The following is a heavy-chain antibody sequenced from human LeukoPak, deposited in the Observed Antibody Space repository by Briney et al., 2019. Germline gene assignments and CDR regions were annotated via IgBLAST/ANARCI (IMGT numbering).Heavy chain of an antibody. D-gene: IGHD5-12*01. J-gene: IGHJ6*03. CDR3: ARTTEGYAGGPGYSYYYYMDV. CDR1: GASINSNNW. Sequence: SETLSLTCAVSGASINSNNWWTWVRQPPGKGLEWIGEIYHNGNNNYNPSLQSRVTISVDTSKNQVSLKLSSVTAADTAVYYCARTTEGYAGGPGYSYYYYMDVWGKGTTVTISS. CDR2: IYHNGNN. V-gene: IGHV4-4*02.